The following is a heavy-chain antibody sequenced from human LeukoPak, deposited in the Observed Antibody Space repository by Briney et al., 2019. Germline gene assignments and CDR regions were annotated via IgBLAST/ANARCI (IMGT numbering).Heavy chain of an antibody. CDR2: INPNNGGA. J-gene: IGHJ3*02. D-gene: IGHD6-19*01. CDR3: ARAEGGSGLPWMNAFDI. V-gene: IGHV1-2*02. CDR1: GYTFTGNY. Sequence: ASVKVSCKASGYTFTGNYLHWVRQAPGLGLEWMGWINPNNGGANYGQKFRGRVTMTRDTSTTTAYMELSRLRSDDTALYYCARAEGGSGLPWMNAFDIWGQGTMVTVSS.